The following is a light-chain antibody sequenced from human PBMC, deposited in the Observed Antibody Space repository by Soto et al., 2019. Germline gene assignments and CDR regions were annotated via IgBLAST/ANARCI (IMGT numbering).Light chain of an antibody. Sequence: DIQMTQSPSTLSASVGDRVTITCRASQSIGTWLAWYQHRPGKAPSLLIYDASTLGSGVPSRFSGSGSGTEFTLTISSLQADDFATYYCQQSDTYPLTFGQGTLLDIK. J-gene: IGKJ5*01. CDR2: DAS. CDR3: QQSDTYPLT. CDR1: QSIGTW. V-gene: IGKV1-5*01.